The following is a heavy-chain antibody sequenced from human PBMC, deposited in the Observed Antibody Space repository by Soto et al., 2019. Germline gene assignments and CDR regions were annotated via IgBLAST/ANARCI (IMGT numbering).Heavy chain of an antibody. CDR3: ARDMGFGLSDY. V-gene: IGHV1-3*01. CDR1: GYTFTNYA. Sequence: QVQLVQSGAEVKKPGASVKVSYKASGYTFTNYAINWVRQAPGQWLEWMGWINAGNGNTKYSQKFLGRVTITRDTSASTAYMELSSLRSEGTAVYYCARDMGFGLSDYWGQGILVTVSS. D-gene: IGHD3-10*01. J-gene: IGHJ4*02. CDR2: INAGNGNT.